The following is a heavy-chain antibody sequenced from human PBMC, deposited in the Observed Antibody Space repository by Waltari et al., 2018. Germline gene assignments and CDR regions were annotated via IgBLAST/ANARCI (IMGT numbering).Heavy chain of an antibody. CDR1: GFTYINAW. Sequence: DVQLAESGGDVVKPGGSLPLSWAVSGFTYINAWMGWVRQAPGKGMEWVGRIKSKDGGATAVFAASVKGRFTIARDDSKNILYLQMNNLQVEDTAVYYCTKPTKLTPDAFDVWGRGTWVSVS. J-gene: IGHJ3*01. CDR3: TKPTKLTPDAFDV. D-gene: IGHD3-9*01. V-gene: IGHV3-15*01. CDR2: IKSKDGGATA.